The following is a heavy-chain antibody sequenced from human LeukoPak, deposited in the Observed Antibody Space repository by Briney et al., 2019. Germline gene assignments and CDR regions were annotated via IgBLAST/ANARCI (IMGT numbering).Heavy chain of an antibody. CDR2: INPNSGGT. J-gene: IGHJ3*02. V-gene: IGHV1-2*02. Sequence: ASVKDSCKATGYTFTGYFMHGVRQAPGQGLEWMGWINPNSGGTNYAQKFQGRVTMARDTSISTAYMELSRLRSDDTAVYYCVGGSYASDDSSDIWCEGTMVTVSS. CDR3: VGGSYASDDSSDI. D-gene: IGHD1-26*01. CDR1: GYTFTGYF.